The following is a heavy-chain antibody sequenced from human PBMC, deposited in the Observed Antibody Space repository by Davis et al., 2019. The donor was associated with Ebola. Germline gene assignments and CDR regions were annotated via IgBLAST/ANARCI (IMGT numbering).Heavy chain of an antibody. CDR1: GYTFTSHY. CDR3: ASGPLAVAGD. J-gene: IGHJ4*02. V-gene: IGHV1-46*03. Sequence: ASVTVPCKASGYTFTSHYMHSVRHPPGQGLEWMGIINPSGGSTSYAQKFQGRVTMTRDTSTSTVYMELSSLRSEDTAVYYCASGPLAVAGDWGQGTLVTVSS. CDR2: INPSGGST. D-gene: IGHD6-19*01.